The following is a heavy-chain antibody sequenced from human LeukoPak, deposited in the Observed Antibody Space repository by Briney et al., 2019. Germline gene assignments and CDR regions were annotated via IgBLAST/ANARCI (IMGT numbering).Heavy chain of an antibody. V-gene: IGHV1-2*02. CDR3: ARDRGGYSNPYFDY. Sequence: ASVKVSCKASGYTFTGYYMHWVRQAPGQGLEWMGWINPNSGGTNYAQKFQGRVTMTRDTSNSTAYMELSRLRSDDTAVYYCARDRGGYSNPYFDYWGQGTLVTVSS. CDR2: INPNSGGT. J-gene: IGHJ4*02. CDR1: GYTFTGYY. D-gene: IGHD4-11*01.